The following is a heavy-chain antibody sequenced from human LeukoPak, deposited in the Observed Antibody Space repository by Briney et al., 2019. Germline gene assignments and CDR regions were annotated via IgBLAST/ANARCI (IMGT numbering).Heavy chain of an antibody. CDR3: ARTKALTIRTFDI. CDR1: GFTFSGYE. J-gene: IGHJ3*02. Sequence: GGSLRLSCAASGFTFSGYEMNWVRQAPGKGLEWVSYISSSGSTIYYADSVKGRFTISRDNAKNSLYLQLNSLRTEDTAVYYCARTKALTIRTFDIWGQGTMVTVSS. D-gene: IGHD3-10*01. CDR2: ISSSGSTI. V-gene: IGHV3-48*03.